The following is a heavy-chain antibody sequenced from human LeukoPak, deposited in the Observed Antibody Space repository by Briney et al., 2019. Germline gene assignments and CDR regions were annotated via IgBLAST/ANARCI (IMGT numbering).Heavy chain of an antibody. CDR3: ARDIWLGEFRDY. D-gene: IGHD3-10*01. CDR1: GYTFTSYD. CDR2: MNPNSGNT. Sequence: ASVKVSCKASGYTFTSYDINWLRQATGQGLEWMGWMNPNSGNTGYAQKFQGRVTMTRNTSISTAYMELSSLRSEDTAVYYCARDIWLGEFRDYWGQGTLVTVSS. J-gene: IGHJ4*02. V-gene: IGHV1-8*01.